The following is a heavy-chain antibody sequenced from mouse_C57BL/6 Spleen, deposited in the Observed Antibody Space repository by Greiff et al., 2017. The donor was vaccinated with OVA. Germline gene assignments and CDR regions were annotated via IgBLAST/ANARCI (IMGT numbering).Heavy chain of an antibody. Sequence: QVQLKQPGAELVMPGASVKLSCKASGYTFTSYWMHWVKQRPGQGLEWIGEIDPSDSYTNYNQKFKGKSTLTVDKSSSTAYMQLSSLTSEDSAVYYCARVYTKKGAMDYWGQGTSVTVSS. D-gene: IGHD2-12*01. J-gene: IGHJ4*01. CDR3: ARVYTKKGAMDY. V-gene: IGHV1-69*01. CDR2: IDPSDSYT. CDR1: GYTFTSYW.